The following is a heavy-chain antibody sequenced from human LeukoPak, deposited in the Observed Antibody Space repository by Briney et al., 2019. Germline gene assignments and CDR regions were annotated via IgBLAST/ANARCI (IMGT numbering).Heavy chain of an antibody. D-gene: IGHD6-19*01. CDR1: GFTFSSYG. Sequence: GGSLRLSCAASGFTFSSYGMHWVRQAPGKGLEWVAVISYDGSNKYYADSVKGRFTISRDNSKNTLYLQMNSLRTEDTAVYYCAKSPRSGWYFDYWGQGTLVTVSS. J-gene: IGHJ4*02. CDR2: ISYDGSNK. CDR3: AKSPRSGWYFDY. V-gene: IGHV3-30*18.